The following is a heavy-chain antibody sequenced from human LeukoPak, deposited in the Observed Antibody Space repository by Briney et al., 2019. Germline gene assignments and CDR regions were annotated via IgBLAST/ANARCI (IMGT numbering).Heavy chain of an antibody. CDR3: ARALYSGYDY. CDR2: IYYSGST. J-gene: IGHJ4*02. V-gene: IGHV4-59*01. CDR1: GGSISNYY. Sequence: SETLSLTCTVSGGSISNYYWSWIRQPPGKGLEWIGYIYYSGSTNYNPSLKSRVTISVDTSKNQFSLKLSSVTAEDTAVYYCARALYSGYDYWGQGTLVAVSS. D-gene: IGHD5-12*01.